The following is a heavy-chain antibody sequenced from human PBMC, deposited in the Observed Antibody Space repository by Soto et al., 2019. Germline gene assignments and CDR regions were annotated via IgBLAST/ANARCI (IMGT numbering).Heavy chain of an antibody. CDR1: GGTFSTSA. CDR2: IMPVFPTP. Sequence: QVQLVQSGAEVKKPGSSVKVSCKASGGTFSTSAISWVRQAPGQGLEWVGGIMPVFPTPDYAQKFQGRVTITADESTTTAYLELTSLRTDDTAVYYCARDKDRQQLGGNYYYILDVWGQGTATTVSS. J-gene: IGHJ6*02. D-gene: IGHD3-3*02. CDR3: ARDKDRQQLGGNYYYILDV. V-gene: IGHV1-69*12.